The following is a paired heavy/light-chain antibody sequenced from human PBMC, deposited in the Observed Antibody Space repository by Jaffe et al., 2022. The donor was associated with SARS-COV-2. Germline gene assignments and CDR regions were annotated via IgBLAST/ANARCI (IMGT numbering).Light chain of an antibody. CDR2: GAS. J-gene: IGKJ1*01. CDR1: QSVGSGY. CDR3: QQYGSSPRT. V-gene: IGKV3-20*01. Sequence: DIVLTQSPGTLSLSPGERATLSCRASQSVGSGYFAWYQQKPGQAPRLLIHGASSRAPGIPDRFSGGGSGTDFTLTINRLEPEDVAVYYCQQYGSSPRTFGQGTKVEIK.
Heavy chain of an antibody. V-gene: IGHV1-46*01. J-gene: IGHJ4*02. D-gene: IGHD3-10*01. CDR3: ARGAYGSGTYGAFDT. Sequence: QVQLVQSGAEVKKPGASVKISCKTSGYTFTSYYMHWVRQAPGQGPEWMGIIYPSGGGTNYAHKFQATVTMTRDTSTSTVYMELSSLRSDDTAVYYCARGAYGSGTYGAFDTWGQGTLVTVSS. CDR2: IYPSGGGT. CDR1: GYTFTSYY.